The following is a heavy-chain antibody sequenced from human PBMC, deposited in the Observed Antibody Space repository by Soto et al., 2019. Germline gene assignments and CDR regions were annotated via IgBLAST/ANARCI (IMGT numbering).Heavy chain of an antibody. D-gene: IGHD3-22*01. J-gene: IGHJ4*02. CDR1: GGSISSGGYY. CDR2: IYYSGST. CDR3: ARDLKADSSGYHVGGYFDY. V-gene: IGHV4-31*03. Sequence: QVQLQESGPGLVKPSQTLSLTCTVSGGSISSGGYYWSWIRQHPGKGLEWIGYIYYSGSTYYNPSLKSRVTISVDTSKNQCYLKLSSVTAADTAVYYCARDLKADSSGYHVGGYFDYWGQGTLVTVPS.